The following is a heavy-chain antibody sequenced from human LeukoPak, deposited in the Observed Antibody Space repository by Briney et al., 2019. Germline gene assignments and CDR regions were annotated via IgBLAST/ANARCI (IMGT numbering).Heavy chain of an antibody. J-gene: IGHJ3*02. D-gene: IGHD2-15*01. CDR1: GFSVSRNY. Sequence: GGSLRLSCAASGFSVSRNYMSWVRQAPGKGLEWVSVIYSDERTYYADSVKGRFTISRDNSKNTLYVQMNRLRAEDTAVYYCARDAAYCSGGICYSNAFDIWGQGTIVTVSS. CDR2: IYSDERT. V-gene: IGHV3-66*01. CDR3: ARDAAYCSGGICYSNAFDI.